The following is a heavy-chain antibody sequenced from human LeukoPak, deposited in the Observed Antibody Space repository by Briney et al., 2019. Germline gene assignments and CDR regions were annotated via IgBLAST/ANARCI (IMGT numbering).Heavy chain of an antibody. CDR2: FDPEDGET. CDR1: GYTLTELS. Sequence: ASVKVSCKVSGYTLTELSMHWVRQAPGKGPEWMGGFDPEDGETIYAQKFQGRVTMTEDTSTDTAYMELSSLRSEDTAVYYCATTIPRKDNYGDYGYYFDYWGQGTLVTVSS. V-gene: IGHV1-24*01. CDR3: ATTIPRKDNYGDYGYYFDY. J-gene: IGHJ4*02. D-gene: IGHD4-17*01.